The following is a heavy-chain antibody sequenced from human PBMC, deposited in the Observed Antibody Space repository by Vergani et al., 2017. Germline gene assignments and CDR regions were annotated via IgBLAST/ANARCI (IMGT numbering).Heavy chain of an antibody. Sequence: QVQLQESGPGLVKPSETLSLTCTVSGGSISSYYWSWIRRPPGKGLEWIGYIYYSGSTNYNPSLRSRVTISVDTSKNRFSLKLSSVTAADTAVYYCARTYGDYGGGGFDYWGQGTLVTVSS. D-gene: IGHD4-17*01. CDR3: ARTYGDYGGGGFDY. V-gene: IGHV4-59*01. CDR2: IYYSGST. CDR1: GGSISSYY. J-gene: IGHJ4*02.